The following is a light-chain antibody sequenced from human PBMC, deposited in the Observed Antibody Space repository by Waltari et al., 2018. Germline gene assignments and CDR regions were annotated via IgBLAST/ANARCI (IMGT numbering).Light chain of an antibody. V-gene: IGKV3-20*01. CDR2: GTS. Sequence: EVVLTQSPVTLSLSPGETATLSCRASRRVGANFLAWYHQRPGQSPRLLIYGTSTRAGGIQDRFIGGGSGTDFTLIINRLEPEDLGQYFCHQYDQTPWTFGQGTTVE. CDR3: HQYDQTPWT. J-gene: IGKJ1*01. CDR1: RRVGANF.